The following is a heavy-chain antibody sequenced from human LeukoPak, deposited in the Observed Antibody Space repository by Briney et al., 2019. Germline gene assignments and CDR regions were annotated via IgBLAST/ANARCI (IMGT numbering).Heavy chain of an antibody. CDR2: INHSGST. CDR1: GGSFSGYY. CDR3: AIPSSSDY. J-gene: IGHJ4*02. V-gene: IGHV4-34*01. Sequence: SETLSLTCAVYGGSFSGYYWSWIRQPPGKGLEWIGEINHSGSTNYNPSLKSRVTISVDTSKNQFSLKLSSVTAADTAVYYCAIPSSSDYWGQGILVTVSS.